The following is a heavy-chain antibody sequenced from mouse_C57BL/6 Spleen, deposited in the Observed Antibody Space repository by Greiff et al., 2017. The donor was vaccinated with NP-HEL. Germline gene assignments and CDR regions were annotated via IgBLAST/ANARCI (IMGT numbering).Heavy chain of an antibody. V-gene: IGHV1-15*01. CDR1: GYTFTDYE. CDR3: TISTMVTRRGAFDY. J-gene: IGHJ2*01. Sequence: QVQLQQSGAELVRPGASVTLSCKASGYTFTDYEMHWVKQTPVHGLEWIGAIDPETGGTAYNQKFKGKAILTADKSSSTAYMELRSLTSEDSAVYYCTISTMVTRRGAFDYWGQGTTLTVSS. CDR2: IDPETGGT. D-gene: IGHD2-2*01.